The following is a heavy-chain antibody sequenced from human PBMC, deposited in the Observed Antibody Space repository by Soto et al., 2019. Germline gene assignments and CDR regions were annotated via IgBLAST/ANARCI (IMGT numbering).Heavy chain of an antibody. J-gene: IGHJ4*02. CDR1: GFTFSSYA. CDR3: ARDLRYPSKLDY. V-gene: IGHV3-33*01. D-gene: IGHD1-20*01. Sequence: QVQLVEFGGGVVQPGRSLRLSCAASGFTFSSYAMVWVRQAPGKGPEWVAVIWHDGSNKYYADSVKGRFTISRDNSMDTLYLQMNSLRAEDTAVYYCARDLRYPSKLDYWGQGTLVTVSS. CDR2: IWHDGSNK.